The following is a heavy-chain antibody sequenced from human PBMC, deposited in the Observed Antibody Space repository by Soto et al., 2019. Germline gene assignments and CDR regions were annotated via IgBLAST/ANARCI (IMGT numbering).Heavy chain of an antibody. CDR2: ISAYNGNT. CDR3: ARMYYDFWSGYRETGYYYGMDV. CDR1: GYTFTSYG. Sequence: ASVKVSCKASGYTFTSYGISWVRQAPGQGLERMGWISAYNGNTNYAQKLQGRVTMTTDTSTSTAYMELRSLRSDDTAVYYCARMYYDFWSGYRETGYYYGMDVWGQGTTVTVSS. V-gene: IGHV1-18*04. D-gene: IGHD3-3*01. J-gene: IGHJ6*02.